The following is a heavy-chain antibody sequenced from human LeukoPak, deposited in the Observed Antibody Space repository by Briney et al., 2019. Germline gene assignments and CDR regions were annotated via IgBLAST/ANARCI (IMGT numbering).Heavy chain of an antibody. V-gene: IGHV3-7*01. CDR2: IKRDGSEK. Sequence: GGSLRLSCAASGFTFSSYWMSWVRQAPGKGLEWVANIKRDGSEKYYVDSVKGRFTISRDNAKNSLYLQMNSLRAEDTAVYYCARDGGGYCSSTSCLVDYYYYYYMDVWGKGTTVTVSS. CDR1: GFTFSSYW. CDR3: ARDGGGYCSSTSCLVDYYYYYYMDV. D-gene: IGHD2-2*01. J-gene: IGHJ6*03.